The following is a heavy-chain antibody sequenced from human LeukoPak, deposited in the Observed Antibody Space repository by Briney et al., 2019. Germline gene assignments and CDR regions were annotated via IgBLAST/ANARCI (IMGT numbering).Heavy chain of an antibody. D-gene: IGHD5-18*01. CDR3: ARSNMLTLERGYSYAFDI. J-gene: IGHJ3*02. V-gene: IGHV3-11*01. CDR2: ISSSGSTI. Sequence: GGSLRLSCAASGFTFSDYYMSWIRQAPGKGLEWVSYISSSGSTIYYADSVKGRFTISRDNAKNSPYLQMNSLRAEDTAVYYCARSNMLTLERGYSYAFDIWGQGTMVTVSS. CDR1: GFTFSDYY.